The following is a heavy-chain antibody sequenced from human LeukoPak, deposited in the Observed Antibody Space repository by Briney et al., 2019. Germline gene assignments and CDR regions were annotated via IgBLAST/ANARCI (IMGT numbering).Heavy chain of an antibody. CDR1: GFTFSSYW. J-gene: IGHJ3*02. CDR3: ARAIHLVGAFDI. D-gene: IGHD1-26*01. CDR2: INSEGTST. Sequence: GGSLRLSCAASGFTFSSYWMHWVRQAPGRGLVCVSRINSEGTSTNYADSVKGRFTISRDNAKNTLYLQMNSLRAEDTAVYYCARAIHLVGAFDIWGQGTMVTVSS. V-gene: IGHV3-74*01.